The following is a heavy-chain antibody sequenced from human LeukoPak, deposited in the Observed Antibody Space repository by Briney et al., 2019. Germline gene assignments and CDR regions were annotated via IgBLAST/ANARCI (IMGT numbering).Heavy chain of an antibody. CDR2: IIPIFGTA. Sequence: GSSVKVSCKASGGTFGSYAISWVRQAPGQGPEWMGGIIPIFGTANYAQKFQGRVTITTDESTSTAYMELSSLRSEDTAVYYCAREWAPKPQGYCSGGSCFTPAWFDPWGQGTLVTVSS. CDR3: AREWAPKPQGYCSGGSCFTPAWFDP. V-gene: IGHV1-69*05. CDR1: GGTFGSYA. J-gene: IGHJ5*02. D-gene: IGHD2-15*01.